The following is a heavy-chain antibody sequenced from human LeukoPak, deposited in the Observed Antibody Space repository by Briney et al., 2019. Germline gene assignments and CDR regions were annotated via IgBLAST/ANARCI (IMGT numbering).Heavy chain of an antibody. Sequence: SETLSLTCAVSGGSISSSNWWSWVRQPPGKGLEWIGEINHSGSTNYNPSLKSRVTISVDTSNNQFSLKLSSVTAADTAVYYCATSESWGQGTLVTVSS. J-gene: IGHJ4*02. CDR1: GGSISSSNW. CDR3: ATSES. V-gene: IGHV4-4*02. CDR2: INHSGST.